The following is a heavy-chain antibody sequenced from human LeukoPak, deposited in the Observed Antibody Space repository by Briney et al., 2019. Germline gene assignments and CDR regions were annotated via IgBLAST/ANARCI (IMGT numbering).Heavy chain of an antibody. CDR3: ASAQEYYDYVWGSYRSSYYFDY. J-gene: IGHJ4*02. CDR2: IKQDGSEK. Sequence: PGGSLRLSCAASGFTFSSYWMSWVRQAPGKGLEWVANIKQDGSEKYYADSVKGRFTISRDNAKNSLYLQMNSLRAEDTAVYYCASAQEYYDYVWGSYRSSYYFDYWGQGTLVTVSS. D-gene: IGHD3-16*02. CDR1: GFTFSSYW. V-gene: IGHV3-7*01.